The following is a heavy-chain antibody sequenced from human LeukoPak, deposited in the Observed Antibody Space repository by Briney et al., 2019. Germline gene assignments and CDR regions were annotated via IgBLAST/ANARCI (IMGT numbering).Heavy chain of an antibody. CDR3: VEDRNGWPTNFDS. CDR1: GFTCSRYA. D-gene: IGHD6-19*01. Sequence: GGSLRLSCAASGFTCSRYATRWVRQAPGKGLEWVSAISSSGGTTYYADSVKGRFSISRDNSKNTVYLQMNSLRAEDTAVYYCVEDRNGWPTNFDSWGQGTLVTVSA. CDR2: ISSSGGTT. J-gene: IGHJ4*02. V-gene: IGHV3-23*01.